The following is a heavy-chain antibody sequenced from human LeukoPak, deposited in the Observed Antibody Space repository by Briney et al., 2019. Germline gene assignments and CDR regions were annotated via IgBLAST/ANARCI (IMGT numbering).Heavy chain of an antibody. D-gene: IGHD3-9*01. J-gene: IGHJ4*02. V-gene: IGHV3-74*01. Sequence: GGSLSLSCAASGFTFSDYWRHWVRQVPGEGPVWVSRINGDGRSTTYADSVKGRFTISRDNAKNTVFLQMTSLRDEDTPVYYCTRGGLTGQMAAFDYWGQGALVTVSS. CDR3: TRGGLTGQMAAFDY. CDR2: INGDGRST. CDR1: GFTFSDYW.